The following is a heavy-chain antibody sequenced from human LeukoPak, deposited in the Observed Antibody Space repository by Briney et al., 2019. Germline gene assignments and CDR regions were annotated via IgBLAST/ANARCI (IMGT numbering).Heavy chain of an antibody. CDR3: ARIRFGVVIRRPYYFDY. J-gene: IGHJ4*02. CDR2: INHSGST. V-gene: IGHV4-34*01. CDR1: GGSFSGYY. Sequence: SETLSLTCAVYGGSFSGYYWSWIRQPPGKGLEWIGEINHSGSTNYNPSLKSRVTISVDTSKNQFSLKLTSVTAADTAVYYCARIRFGVVIRRPYYFDYWGQGTLVTVSS. D-gene: IGHD3-3*01.